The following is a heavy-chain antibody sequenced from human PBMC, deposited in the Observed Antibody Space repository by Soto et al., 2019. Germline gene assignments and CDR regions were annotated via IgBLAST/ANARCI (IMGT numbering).Heavy chain of an antibody. V-gene: IGHV3-48*02. J-gene: IGHJ4*02. D-gene: IGHD6-13*01. CDR3: ARDLGRITGGPSSSWNTNDY. CDR1: GFTFSSNG. CDR2: ISIGSSTI. Sequence: PGGSLRLSCEASGFTFSSNGMNWVRQAPGKGLEWVSFISIGSSTIDYADSVRGRFTISRDNAKNSLYLQMNSLRDEDTAVYYCARDLGRITGGPSSSWNTNDYWGQGTLVTVSS.